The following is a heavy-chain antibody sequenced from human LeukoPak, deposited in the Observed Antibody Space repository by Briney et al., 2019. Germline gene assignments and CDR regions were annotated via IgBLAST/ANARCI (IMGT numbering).Heavy chain of an antibody. D-gene: IGHD6-19*01. Sequence: ASVKVSCKASGYTFANYDINWVRQATGQGLEWMGWMNPNSGYTGYAQKFQGRVTMTRNTSISTAYMELISLRSEDTAVYYCARTPSSSGLVWFDYWGQGTLAAVSS. CDR2: MNPNSGYT. J-gene: IGHJ4*02. CDR3: ARTPSSSGLVWFDY. CDR1: GYTFANYD. V-gene: IGHV1-8*01.